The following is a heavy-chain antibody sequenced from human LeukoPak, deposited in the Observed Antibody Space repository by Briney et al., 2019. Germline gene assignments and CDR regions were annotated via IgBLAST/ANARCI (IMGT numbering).Heavy chain of an antibody. J-gene: IGHJ3*02. CDR3: ARDPDGGNSNAFDI. CDR2: IIPIFGTA. V-gene: IGHV1-69*13. D-gene: IGHD4-23*01. Sequence: SVKVSCKASGGTFSSYAISWVRQAPGQGLEWIGGIIPIFGTANYAQKFQGRVTITADESTSTAYMELSSLRSEDTAVYYCARDPDGGNSNAFDIWGQGTMVTVSS. CDR1: GGTFSSYA.